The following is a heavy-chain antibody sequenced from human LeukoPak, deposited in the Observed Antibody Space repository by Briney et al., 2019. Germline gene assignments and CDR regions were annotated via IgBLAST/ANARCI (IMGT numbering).Heavy chain of an antibody. CDR3: ARRGYWSPFDY. CDR1: GGSFSGYY. CDR2: IYTSGST. V-gene: IGHV4-4*09. Sequence: PSETLSLTCAVYGGSFSGYYWSWIRQPPGKGLEWIGYIYTSGSTNYNPSLKSRVTISVDTSKNQFSLKLSSVTAADTAVYYCARRGYWSPFDYWGQGTLVTVSS. D-gene: IGHD2-8*02. J-gene: IGHJ4*02.